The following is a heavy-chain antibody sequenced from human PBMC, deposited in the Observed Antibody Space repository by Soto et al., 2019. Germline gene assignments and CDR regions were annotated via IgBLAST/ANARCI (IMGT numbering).Heavy chain of an antibody. J-gene: IGHJ5*02. CDR2: SHHSGST. CDR1: GGSISSGDYY. Sequence: QVQLQETGPGLVKPSETLSLTCTVSGGSISSGDYYWSWIRQSPGKGLEWIGYSHHSGSTYYNPCLKTRATMSVDSSRNQFSLKLTSVTAADTAVYYCAREYIKSGYRRLDPWGKGTLVSVSS. V-gene: IGHV4-30-4*01. CDR3: AREYIKSGYRRLDP. D-gene: IGHD3-22*01.